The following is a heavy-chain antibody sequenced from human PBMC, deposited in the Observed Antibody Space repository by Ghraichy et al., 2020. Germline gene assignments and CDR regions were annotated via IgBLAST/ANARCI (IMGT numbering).Heavy chain of an antibody. J-gene: IGHJ4*02. V-gene: IGHV3-23*01. CDR2: ISGSGGTT. D-gene: IGHD1-26*01. CDR3: AKAGGSYLDPFDY. Sequence: GGSLRLSCAASGFTFSSYAMSCVRQAPGKGLEWVSHISGSGGTTYYADSVKGRFTISRDKSKNTLYLQMNSLRAEDTAVYYCAKAGGSYLDPFDYWGQGTLVTVSS. CDR1: GFTFSSYA.